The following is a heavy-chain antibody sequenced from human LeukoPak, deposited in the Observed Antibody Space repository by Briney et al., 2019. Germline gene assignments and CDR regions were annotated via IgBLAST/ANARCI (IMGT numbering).Heavy chain of an antibody. CDR3: GRVVGSGCFDY. Sequence: SETLSLTCTVSGGSISSSSYYWGWIRQPPGKGLEWIGSIYYSGSTYYNPSLKSRVTISVDTSKNQFSLKLSSVTAADTAVYYCGRVVGSGCFDYWGQGTLVTVSS. D-gene: IGHD3-3*01. CDR2: IYYSGST. V-gene: IGHV4-39*07. J-gene: IGHJ4*02. CDR1: GGSISSSSYY.